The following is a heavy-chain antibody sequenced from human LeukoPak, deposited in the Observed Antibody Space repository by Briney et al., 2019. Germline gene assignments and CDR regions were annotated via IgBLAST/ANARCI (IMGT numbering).Heavy chain of an antibody. CDR2: MNPNSGNT. D-gene: IGHD3-10*01. CDR1: GYTFTSYD. J-gene: IGHJ6*02. Sequence: ASVKVSCKASGYTFTSYDINWVRQATGQGLEWMGWMNPNSGNTGYAQKFQGRVTMTRNTSISTAYMELSSLRSEDTAVCYCARVDYYGSGSYYTYYYYGMDVWGQGTTVTVSS. V-gene: IGHV1-8*01. CDR3: ARVDYYGSGSYYTYYYYGMDV.